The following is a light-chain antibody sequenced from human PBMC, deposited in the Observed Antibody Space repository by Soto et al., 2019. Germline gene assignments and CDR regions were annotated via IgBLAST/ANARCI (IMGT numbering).Light chain of an antibody. CDR2: AAS. Sequence: DIQMTQSPSSLSASVGDRVTITCRASQGISNYLAWYQQKPGKVPKLLIYAASTLQSGVPSRFSGSGSGTDFTLTISSLQPEDVATYYCQKYNSALTFGGGTQVDIK. CDR3: QKYNSALT. J-gene: IGKJ4*01. V-gene: IGKV1-27*01. CDR1: QGISNY.